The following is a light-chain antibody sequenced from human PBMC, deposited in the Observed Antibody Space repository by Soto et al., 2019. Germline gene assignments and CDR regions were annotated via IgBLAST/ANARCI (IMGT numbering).Light chain of an antibody. CDR1: QSVFSTSTAQKY. Sequence: DIVMTQSPDSLAVSLGERATIKCKSSQSVFSTSTAQKYLAWYQQKPGQPPQXXLYWASTRESGVPDRFSGSGSGTDFTLSISSLKDEDVAVYYCQQYYNTTLTFGGGTKVDIK. CDR3: QQYYNTTLT. V-gene: IGKV4-1*01. J-gene: IGKJ4*01. CDR2: WAS.